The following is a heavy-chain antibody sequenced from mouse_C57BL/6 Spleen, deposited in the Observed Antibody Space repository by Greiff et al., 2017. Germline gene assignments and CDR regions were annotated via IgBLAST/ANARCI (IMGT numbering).Heavy chain of an antibody. CDR2: ISSGGSYT. J-gene: IGHJ2*01. CDR3: ARQGVLRYTSFDY. D-gene: IGHD1-1*01. V-gene: IGHV5-6*01. CDR1: GFTFSSYG. Sequence: EVKLVESGGDLVKPGGSLKLSCAASGFTFSSYGMSWVRQTPDKRLEWVATISSGGSYTYYPDSVKGRFTISRDNAKNTLYLQMSSLKSEDTAMYYCARQGVLRYTSFDYWGQGTTLTVSS.